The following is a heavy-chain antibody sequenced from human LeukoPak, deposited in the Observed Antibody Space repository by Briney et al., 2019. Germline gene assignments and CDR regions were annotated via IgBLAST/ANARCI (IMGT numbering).Heavy chain of an antibody. CDR1: GGSLSSSSYY. J-gene: IGHJ5*02. V-gene: IGHV4-39*07. D-gene: IGHD3-22*01. Sequence: PSETLSLTCTVSGGSLSSSSYYWGWRRQQPGKGLEWVGSIYYSGSTYYNPSLKRRVTISVDTSKKQFSLKLSSLTAADTAVYYCAREKIGYYDGSGRGWFDPWGQGTLVTVSS. CDR3: AREKIGYYDGSGRGWFDP. CDR2: IYYSGST.